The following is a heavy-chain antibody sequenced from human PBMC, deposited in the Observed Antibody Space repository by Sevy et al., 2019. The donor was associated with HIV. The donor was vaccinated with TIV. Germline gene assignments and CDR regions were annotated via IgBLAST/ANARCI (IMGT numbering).Heavy chain of an antibody. D-gene: IGHD6-13*01. CDR3: AKIRMGSSWYYFDY. J-gene: IGHJ4*02. V-gene: IGHV3-23*01. Sequence: GGSLRLSCAASGFTFSNYAMSWVRQAPGKGLEWVPAISGSGGSTYYADSVKGRFTISRDNSKNPLYLQMNSLRAEDTAVYYCAKIRMGSSWYYFDYWGQGTLVTVSS. CDR1: GFTFSNYA. CDR2: ISGSGGST.